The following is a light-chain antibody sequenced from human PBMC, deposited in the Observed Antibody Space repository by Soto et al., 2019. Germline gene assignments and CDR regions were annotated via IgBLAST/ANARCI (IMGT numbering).Light chain of an antibody. Sequence: EVVLTQSPGTLSLSPGESATLSCRASQSVTNNYFAWYQQKPGQAPRLLIFGSSDRAPGIPDRFSGSGSGTDFTLTISRLEPEDFAVYYCQQYGSSPPYTFGQGTKLEIK. J-gene: IGKJ2*01. CDR1: QSVTNNY. CDR2: GSS. CDR3: QQYGSSPPYT. V-gene: IGKV3-20*01.